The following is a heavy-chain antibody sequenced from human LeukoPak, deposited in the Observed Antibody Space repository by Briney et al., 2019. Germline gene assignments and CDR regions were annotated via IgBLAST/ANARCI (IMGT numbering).Heavy chain of an antibody. CDR1: GYTFTSYG. CDR2: ITAYNDNT. Sequence: ASVKVSCKASGYTFTSYGISWVRQAPGQGLEWMGWITAYNDNTNYAQKLQGRVTMATDTSTSTAYMELRSLRSDDTAVYYCARALLWFGEPSHIDYWGQGTLVTASS. V-gene: IGHV1-18*01. CDR3: ARALLWFGEPSHIDY. D-gene: IGHD3-10*01. J-gene: IGHJ4*02.